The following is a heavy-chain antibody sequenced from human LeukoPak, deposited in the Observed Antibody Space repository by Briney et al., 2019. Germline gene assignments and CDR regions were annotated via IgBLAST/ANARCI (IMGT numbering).Heavy chain of an antibody. CDR3: ARDPTYGSGSYYLIGDAFDI. D-gene: IGHD3-10*01. Sequence: GSLRLSCAASGFSFSTYWMSWVRQAPGKGLEWIGEINHSGSTNYNPSLKSRVTISVDTSKNQFSLKLSSVTAADTAVYYCARDPTYGSGSYYLIGDAFDIWGQGTMVTVSS. CDR1: GFSFSTYW. CDR2: INHSGST. J-gene: IGHJ3*02. V-gene: IGHV4-4*02.